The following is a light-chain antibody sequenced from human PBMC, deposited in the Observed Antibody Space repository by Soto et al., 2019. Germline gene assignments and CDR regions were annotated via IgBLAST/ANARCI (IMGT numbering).Light chain of an antibody. V-gene: IGKV1-5*01. CDR3: QQYNSYWA. Sequence: DIQMTQSPSPLSASVGDRVTITCRASQSISSWLAWYQQKPGKAPTLLIYDASSLESGVPSRFSGSGSGTDFTLTISSLQPDDFATYYCQQYNSYWALGQGTKVDIK. CDR2: DAS. CDR1: QSISSW. J-gene: IGKJ1*01.